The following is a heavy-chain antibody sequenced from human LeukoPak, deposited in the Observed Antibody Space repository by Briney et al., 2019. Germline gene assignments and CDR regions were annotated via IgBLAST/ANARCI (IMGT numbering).Heavy chain of an antibody. V-gene: IGHV1-18*04. CDR1: GYTFTSYG. J-gene: IGHJ4*02. CDR3: ARELDYDYVWGSYRLYYFDY. CDR2: IGAYNGNT. D-gene: IGHD3-16*02. Sequence: ASVKVSCKASGYTFTSYGISWVRQAPGQGLEWMGWIGAYNGNTNYAQKLQGRVTMTTDTSTSTAYMELRSLRSDDTAVYYCARELDYDYVWGSYRLYYFDYWGQGTLVTVSS.